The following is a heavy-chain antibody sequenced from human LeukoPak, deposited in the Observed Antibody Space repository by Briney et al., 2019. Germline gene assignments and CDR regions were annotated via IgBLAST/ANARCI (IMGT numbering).Heavy chain of an antibody. J-gene: IGHJ4*02. CDR1: GYTFTGYY. V-gene: IGHV1-2*02. D-gene: IGHD2-2*02. CDR3: ARVRCSSTSCYTADFDY. Sequence: ASVKVSCKASGYTFTGYYMHWVRQAPGQGLEWMGWINPSSGGTNYAQKFQGRVTMTRDTSISTAYMELSRLRSDDTAVYYCARVRCSSTSCYTADFDYWGQGTLVTVSS. CDR2: INPSSGGT.